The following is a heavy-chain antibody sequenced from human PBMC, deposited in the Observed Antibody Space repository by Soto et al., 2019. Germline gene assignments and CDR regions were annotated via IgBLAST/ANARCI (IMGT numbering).Heavy chain of an antibody. CDR2: MKPNSGNT. J-gene: IGHJ1*01. V-gene: IGHV1-8*01. Sequence: QVQLVQSGAEVKKPGASVKVSCKASGYTFTSYDINWVRQATGQGLEWMGWMKPNSGNTGYAQKFQGRGTMTRNTSISTAYMELSSLRSEDTAVYYCARSSSGWYLAEYFQHCGQGTLVAVAS. CDR1: GYTFTSYD. CDR3: ARSSSGWYLAEYFQH. D-gene: IGHD6-19*01.